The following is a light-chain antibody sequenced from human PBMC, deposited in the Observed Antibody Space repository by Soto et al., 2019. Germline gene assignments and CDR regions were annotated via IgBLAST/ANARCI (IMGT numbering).Light chain of an antibody. Sequence: DIQMTQSPSSLSASVGDRVTITCRASQSISRNLNWYQHKPGKAPKLLIYAASSFQNGVPSRFSGSGSGTDFTLSISSLQPEDFATYYCQQSYTTVSITFGQGTRLEIK. J-gene: IGKJ5*01. CDR1: QSISRN. CDR3: QQSYTTVSIT. V-gene: IGKV1-39*01. CDR2: AAS.